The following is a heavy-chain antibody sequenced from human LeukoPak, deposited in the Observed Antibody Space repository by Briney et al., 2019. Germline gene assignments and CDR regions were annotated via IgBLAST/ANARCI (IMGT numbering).Heavy chain of an antibody. CDR1: GFTFSDYS. D-gene: IGHD5-18*01. J-gene: IGHJ4*02. CDR2: ISSCSS. V-gene: IGHV3-21*01. Sequence: PGGSLRLSCAASGFTFSDYSMNWVRQAPGKGLEWVSSISSCSSYYADSVKGRFTISRDNAKNSLYLQMNSLRTEDTAVYYCTRGGFRGYSYGLPPDYWGQGALVTVSS. CDR3: TRGGFRGYSYGLPPDY.